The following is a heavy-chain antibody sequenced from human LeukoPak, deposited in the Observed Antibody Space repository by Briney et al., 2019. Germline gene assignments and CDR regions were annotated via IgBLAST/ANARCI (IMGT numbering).Heavy chain of an antibody. J-gene: IGHJ4*02. CDR2: MNPNSGNT. D-gene: IGHD2-8*01. CDR3: ARDLMVYAPCFDY. CDR1: GYTFTSYD. Sequence: ASVKVSCKASGYTFTSYDINWVRQATGQGLEWMGWMNPNSGNTGYAQKFQGRVTMTRNTSISTAYMELRSLRSEDTAVYYCARDLMVYAPCFDYWGQGTLVTVSS. V-gene: IGHV1-8*01.